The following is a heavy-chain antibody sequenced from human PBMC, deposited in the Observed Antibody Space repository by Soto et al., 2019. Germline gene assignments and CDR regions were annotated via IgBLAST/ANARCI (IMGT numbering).Heavy chain of an antibody. D-gene: IGHD2-15*01. V-gene: IGHV3-30*18. CDR3: AKDFGPLYS. CDR2: ISYDGSNK. CDR1: GFTFSSYG. J-gene: IGHJ4*02. Sequence: PGGSLRLSCAASGFTFSSYGMHWVRQAPGKGLEWVAVISYDGSNKYYADSVKGRFTISRDNSKNTLYLQMNSLRAEDTAVYYCAKDFGPLYSWGQGTLVTVSS.